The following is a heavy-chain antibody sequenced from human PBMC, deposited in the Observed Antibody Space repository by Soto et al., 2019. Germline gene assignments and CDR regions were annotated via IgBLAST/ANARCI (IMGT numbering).Heavy chain of an antibody. D-gene: IGHD4-4*01. V-gene: IGHV4-31*03. CDR2: IYYSGST. J-gene: IGHJ6*02. CDR3: ARDLDFYSNWGWGGPYGMDV. CDR1: GGSISSGGYY. Sequence: KPSETLSLTCTVSGGSISSGGYYWSWIRQHPGKGPEWIGYIYYSGSTYYNPSLKSRVTISVDTSKNQFSLKLSSVTAADTAVYYCARDLDFYSNWGWGGPYGMDVWGQGTTVTAP.